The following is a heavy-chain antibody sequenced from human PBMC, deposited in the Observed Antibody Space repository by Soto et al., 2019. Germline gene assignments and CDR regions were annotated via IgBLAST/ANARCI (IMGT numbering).Heavy chain of an antibody. J-gene: IGHJ5*02. V-gene: IGHV1-8*01. D-gene: IGHD3-16*01. CDR2: INPNNGRT. CDR3: AKDFGGLYNGFDP. Sequence: QVQLVQSGAEVKKPGASVKVSCKTSGYIFTTYDINWVRQAAGQGLEWVGRINPNNGRTDYAENLQGRLTMTRDASLSTVYMALSSLTSDDTAVYYCAKDFGGLYNGFDPWGQGTLVIVSS. CDR1: GYIFTTYD.